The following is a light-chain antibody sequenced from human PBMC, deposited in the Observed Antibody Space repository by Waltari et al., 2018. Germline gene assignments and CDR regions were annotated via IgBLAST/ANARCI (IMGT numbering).Light chain of an antibody. V-gene: IGKV3-20*01. CDR1: QSVRSSY. J-gene: IGKJ5*01. CDR3: QQYGTLIT. Sequence: EIVLTQSPGTLSLSPGERATLSCRASQSVRSSYLAWYQQKPGQAPRLLIYGASSRATGIPDRFSDSGSGTDFTLTISRLEPEDFAVYYCQQYGTLITFGQGTRLEIK. CDR2: GAS.